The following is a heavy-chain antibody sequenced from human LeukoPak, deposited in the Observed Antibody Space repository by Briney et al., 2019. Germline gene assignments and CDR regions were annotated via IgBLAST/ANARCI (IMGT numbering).Heavy chain of an antibody. Sequence: GGSLRLSCAASGFTFSNAWMSWVRQAPGKGLEWVGRIKSKTDGGTTDYAAPVKGRFTISRDDSKNTLYLQMNSLKTEDTAVYYCTTVTSQWLVYYFDYWGQGTRVTVSS. CDR1: GFTFSNAW. CDR2: IKSKTDGGTT. D-gene: IGHD6-19*01. CDR3: TTVTSQWLVYYFDY. J-gene: IGHJ4*02. V-gene: IGHV3-15*01.